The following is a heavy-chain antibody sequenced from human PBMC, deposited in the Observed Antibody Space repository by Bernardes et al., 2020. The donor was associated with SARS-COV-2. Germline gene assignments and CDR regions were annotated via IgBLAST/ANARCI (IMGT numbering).Heavy chain of an antibody. CDR1: GFTFSSSW. D-gene: IGHD6-19*01. CDR3: GKGGWYPDY. Sequence: GSLRLSCAVSGFTFSSSWMSWARQTPGKGLEWVAYIKQDGSEKHYVDSVRGRFTISRDNAKNSLYLQMNSLRVDDTAIYYCGKGGWYPDYWGQGTLVTVSS. CDR2: IKQDGSEK. V-gene: IGHV3-7*01. J-gene: IGHJ4*02.